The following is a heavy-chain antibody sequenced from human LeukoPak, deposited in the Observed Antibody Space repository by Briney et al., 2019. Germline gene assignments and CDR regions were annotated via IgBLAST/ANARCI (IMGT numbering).Heavy chain of an antibody. D-gene: IGHD5-12*01. Sequence: GGSLRLSCAVSGFTISSYWMTWVRQAPGKGLVWVSRINSDGSSTSYADSVKGRFTISRDNAKNTLYLQMNSLRAEDTAVYYCAGEEEYSGYETDYWGQGTLVTVSS. CDR2: INSDGSST. CDR1: GFTISSYW. V-gene: IGHV3-74*01. J-gene: IGHJ4*02. CDR3: AGEEEYSGYETDY.